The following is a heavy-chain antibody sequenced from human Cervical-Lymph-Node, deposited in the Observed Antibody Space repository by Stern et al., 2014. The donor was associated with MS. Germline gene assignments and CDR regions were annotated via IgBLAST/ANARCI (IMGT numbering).Heavy chain of an antibody. Sequence: QLQLQESGPGLVKPSQTLSLTCTVSGGSISSGSYYWSWIRQPAGKGLEWIGRIYTSGSTNYNPSLKSRLTISVDTYKNQFSLKLSSVTAADTAVYYCARGQLWSYFDYWGQGTLVTVSS. V-gene: IGHV4-61*02. J-gene: IGHJ4*02. D-gene: IGHD5-18*01. CDR1: GGSISSGSYY. CDR3: ARGQLWSYFDY. CDR2: IYTSGST.